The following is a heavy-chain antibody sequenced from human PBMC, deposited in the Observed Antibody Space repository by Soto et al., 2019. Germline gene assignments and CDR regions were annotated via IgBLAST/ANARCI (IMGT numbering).Heavy chain of an antibody. V-gene: IGHV1-2*02. D-gene: IGHD1-26*01. CDR2: INPKSGDT. CDR3: ARSSGSYSYYGMDV. J-gene: IGHJ6*02. CDR1: GYTFTGYF. Sequence: GASVKVSCKASGYTFTGYFIHWVRQAPGQGLEWMGWINPKSGDTAYAQKFQGRVTMTRDTSISTAYMELSRLRSDDTAVYYCARSSGSYSYYGMDVWGQGTTVTVSS.